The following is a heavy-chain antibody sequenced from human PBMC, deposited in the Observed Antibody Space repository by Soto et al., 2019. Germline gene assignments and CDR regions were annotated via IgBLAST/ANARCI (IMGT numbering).Heavy chain of an antibody. D-gene: IGHD3-22*01. CDR2: ISAYNGNT. J-gene: IGHJ3*02. Sequence: QVQLVQSGAEVKKPGASVKVSCKASGYTFTSYGISWVRQAPGQGLEWMGWISAYNGNTNYAQKLQGRVTMTTDTSTSTDYMELRSLRSDDTAVYYCARSKYYYDSSGYDCDAFDIWGQGTMVTVSS. CDR3: ARSKYYYDSSGYDCDAFDI. CDR1: GYTFTSYG. V-gene: IGHV1-18*01.